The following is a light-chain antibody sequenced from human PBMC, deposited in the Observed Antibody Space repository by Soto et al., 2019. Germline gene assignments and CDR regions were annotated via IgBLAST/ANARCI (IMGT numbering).Light chain of an antibody. CDR2: AAS. CDR1: ESIRNN. Sequence: TQSPSSLSASVGDRVTITCRASESIRNNLNWYQQKPGKAPKLLIYAASTLQSGVPSRFSGGGSGTEFTLNIGSLQPEDFTTYYCQQTYSTPRGAFGQGTKVDIK. J-gene: IGKJ1*01. V-gene: IGKV1-39*01. CDR3: QQTYSTPRGA.